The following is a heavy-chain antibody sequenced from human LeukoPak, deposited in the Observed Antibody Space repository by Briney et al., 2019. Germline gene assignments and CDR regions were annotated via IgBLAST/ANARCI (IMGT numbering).Heavy chain of an antibody. D-gene: IGHD3-22*01. CDR3: ARAGHDSNSGGYDF. CDR2: IDPDTGDT. J-gene: IGHJ4*02. CDR1: GYTFIDHY. V-gene: IGHV1-2*02. Sequence: ASVKVSCKPSGYTFIDHYLHWVRQAPGQGLESLGWIDPDTGDTNYPQKFQGRVTMTRDTSSSTAYMELNRLRSDDTAVYYCARAGHDSNSGGYDFWGLGTLVTVSS.